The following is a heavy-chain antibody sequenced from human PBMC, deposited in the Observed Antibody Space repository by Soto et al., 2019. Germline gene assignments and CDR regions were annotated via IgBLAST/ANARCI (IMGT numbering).Heavy chain of an antibody. D-gene: IGHD3-22*01. J-gene: IGHJ3*02. CDR2: TYYRSKWYN. CDR1: GDSVSSNSAA. V-gene: IGHV6-1*01. CDR3: ARGASFYYDSSGYKGKVGYAFDI. Sequence: SQTLSLTCAISGDSVSSNSAAWNWIRQSPSRGLEWLGRTYYRSKWYNDYAVSVKSRITINPDTSKNQFSLQLNSVTPEDTAVYYCARGASFYYDSSGYKGKVGYAFDIWGQGTMVTVSS.